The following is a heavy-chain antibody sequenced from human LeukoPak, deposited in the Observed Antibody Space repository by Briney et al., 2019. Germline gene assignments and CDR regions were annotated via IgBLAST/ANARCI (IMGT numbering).Heavy chain of an antibody. CDR2: IYYSGST. Sequence: SETLSLTCTVSGGSISSSSYYWGWIRQPPGKGLEWIGSIYYSGSTYYNPSLKSRVTISVDTSKNQFSLKLSSVTAADTAVYYCARGSRGHTAMVVFFDYWGQGTLVTVSS. J-gene: IGHJ4*02. CDR1: GGSISSSSYY. CDR3: ARGSRGHTAMVVFFDY. V-gene: IGHV4-39*07. D-gene: IGHD5-18*01.